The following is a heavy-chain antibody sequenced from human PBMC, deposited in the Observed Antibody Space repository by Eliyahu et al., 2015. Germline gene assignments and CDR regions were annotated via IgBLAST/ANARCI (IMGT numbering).Heavy chain of an antibody. V-gene: IGHV1-46*01. J-gene: IGHJ4*02. CDR2: INPSGGSR. D-gene: IGHD4-23*01. Sequence: QVQLVQSGAEVKKPGASVKLSCKASGYTFTSYYIHWVRQAPGQGLEWMGIINPSGGSRTYAQKFKGRVTMTRDTSTSTVYIEMSNLRFEDTAVYYCAGQGGTSDFDYWGQGTLVTVSS. CDR1: GYTFTSYY. CDR3: AGQGGTSDFDY.